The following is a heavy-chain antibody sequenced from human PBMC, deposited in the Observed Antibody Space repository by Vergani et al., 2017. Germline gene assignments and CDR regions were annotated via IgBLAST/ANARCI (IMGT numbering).Heavy chain of an antibody. CDR3: AKDRVGAMYY. V-gene: IGHV3-30-3*01. J-gene: IGHJ4*02. CDR2: ISYDGSNK. D-gene: IGHD1-26*01. CDR1: GFTFSSYA. Sequence: QVQLVESGGGVVQPGRSLRLSCAASGFTFSSYAMHWVRQAPGKGLEWVAVISYDGSNKYYADSVKGRFTISRDNSKNTLYLQRNSLRAEDTAVYYCAKDRVGAMYYWGQGTLVTVSS.